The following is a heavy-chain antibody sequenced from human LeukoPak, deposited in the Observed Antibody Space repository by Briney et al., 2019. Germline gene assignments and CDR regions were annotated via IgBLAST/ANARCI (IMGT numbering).Heavy chain of an antibody. CDR2: IKEDGGEK. CDR3: ARPGYSSSWHRFDY. CDR1: GFTFSSYA. V-gene: IGHV3-7*01. J-gene: IGHJ4*02. D-gene: IGHD6-13*01. Sequence: GSLRLSCAASGFTFSSYAMSWVRQAPGKGLEWVANIKEDGGEKYYVDSVKGRFTISRDNAKNSLYLQMNSLRAEDTAVYYCARPGYSSSWHRFDYWGQGTLVTVSS.